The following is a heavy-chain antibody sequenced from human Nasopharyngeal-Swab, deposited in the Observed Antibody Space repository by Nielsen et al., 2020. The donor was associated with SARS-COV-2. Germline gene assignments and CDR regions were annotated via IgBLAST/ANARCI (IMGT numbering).Heavy chain of an antibody. Sequence: WIRQPPGKGLEWIGEIYHSGSTNYNPSLKSRVTISVDTSKNQFSLKLSSVTAADTAVYYCARAGYSSGWYVWFDPWGQGTLVTVSS. D-gene: IGHD6-19*01. CDR2: IYHSGST. J-gene: IGHJ5*02. V-gene: IGHV4-34*01. CDR3: ARAGYSSGWYVWFDP.